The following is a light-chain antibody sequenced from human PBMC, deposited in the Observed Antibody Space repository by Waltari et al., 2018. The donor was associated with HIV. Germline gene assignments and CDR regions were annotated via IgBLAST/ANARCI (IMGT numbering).Light chain of an antibody. CDR2: DVS. CDR1: SSDVGGYKY. V-gene: IGLV2-23*02. CDR3: CSYAGSNTFNYV. Sequence: QSALTQPASVSGSPGQSITISRTGTSSDVGGYKYVSWSQTHPGKAPELMIYDVSKRPSVVSNCFSCSKSGNTASLTISGLQAEDEADYYCCSYAGSNTFNYVFGTGTKVTVL. J-gene: IGLJ1*01.